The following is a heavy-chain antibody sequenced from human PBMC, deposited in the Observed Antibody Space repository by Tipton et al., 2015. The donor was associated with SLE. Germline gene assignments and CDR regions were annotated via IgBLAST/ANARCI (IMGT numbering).Heavy chain of an antibody. J-gene: IGHJ4*02. Sequence: VQLVQSGAEVKKPGESLKISCKASGYSFGTHWIGWVRQMPGKGLEWMGIIYPGDSNTRYSPTFQGQVTISADRSINTAYLQWSSLKASDTGIYYCARHFGDYVLRAPFDSWGQGTLVTVSS. CDR2: IYPGDSNT. CDR1: GYSFGTHW. D-gene: IGHD3-16*01. CDR3: ARHFGDYVLRAPFDS. V-gene: IGHV5-51*01.